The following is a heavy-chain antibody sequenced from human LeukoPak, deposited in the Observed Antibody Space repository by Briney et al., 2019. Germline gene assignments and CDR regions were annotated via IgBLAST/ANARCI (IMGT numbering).Heavy chain of an antibody. Sequence: GGSLRLSCAASGFSVTDNYVTWVRRAPGKGLEWVAFISYDGNNKYYTDSVKGRFTISRDNSKKTVHLQMNSLRTEDTAMYYCAQARGYSFDYWGQGTLVTVSA. D-gene: IGHD5-18*01. CDR2: ISYDGNNK. V-gene: IGHV3-30*02. CDR3: AQARGYSFDY. J-gene: IGHJ4*02. CDR1: GFSVTDNY.